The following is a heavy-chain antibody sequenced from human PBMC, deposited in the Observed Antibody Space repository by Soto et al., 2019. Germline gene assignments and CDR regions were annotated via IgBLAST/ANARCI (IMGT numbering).Heavy chain of an antibody. CDR1: GFTFSSYA. V-gene: IGHV3-23*01. CDR2: ISGSGGST. Sequence: GGSLRLSCAASGFTFSSYAMSWVRQAPGKGLEWVSAISGSGGSTYYADSVKARFTISRDNSKNTLYLQMNSLRAEDTAVYYCAKDRPDYYGSGSYDGYWGQGTLVTVSS. CDR3: AKDRPDYYGSGSYDGY. J-gene: IGHJ4*02. D-gene: IGHD3-10*01.